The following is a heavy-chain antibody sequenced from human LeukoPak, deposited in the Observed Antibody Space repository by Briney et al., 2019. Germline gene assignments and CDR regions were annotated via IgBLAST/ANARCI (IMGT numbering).Heavy chain of an antibody. D-gene: IGHD2-2*01. CDR1: GFTFSSYA. V-gene: IGHV3-23*01. Sequence: GGSLRLSCAASGFTFSSYAMSWLRQASGKGLEWVSAISGSGGSTYYADSVKGRFTISRDNSKNTLYLQMNSLRAEDTAVYYCAKAYKEYCSSTSCSFDYWGQGTLVTVSS. CDR2: ISGSGGST. J-gene: IGHJ4*02. CDR3: AKAYKEYCSSTSCSFDY.